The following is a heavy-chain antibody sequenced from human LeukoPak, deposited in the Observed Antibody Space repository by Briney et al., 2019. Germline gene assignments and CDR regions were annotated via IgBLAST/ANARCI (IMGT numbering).Heavy chain of an antibody. V-gene: IGHV3-30-3*01. CDR1: GFTFSSYA. CDR3: ARGGCCRDGYNYGNY. CDR2: ISYDGSNK. Sequence: GRSLRLSCAASGFTFSSYAMNWVRQAPGKGLEWVAVISYDGSNKYYADSVKGRFTISRGNSKNTLYLQMNSLRTEDTAVYCCARGGCCRDGYNYGNYWGQGTLVTVSS. D-gene: IGHD5-24*01. J-gene: IGHJ4*02.